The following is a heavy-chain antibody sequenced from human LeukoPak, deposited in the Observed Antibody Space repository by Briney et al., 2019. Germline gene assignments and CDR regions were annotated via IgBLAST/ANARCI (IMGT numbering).Heavy chain of an antibody. V-gene: IGHV3-30*02. J-gene: IGHJ4*02. Sequence: GWSLRLSCAASGFTFSSYGMHWVRQAPGKGLEWVAFIRYDGSNKYYADSVKGRFTISRDNSKNTLYLQMNSLRAEDTAVYYCAKDGPTPACPFDYWGQGTLVTVCS. CDR1: GFTFSSYG. CDR3: AKDGPTPACPFDY. CDR2: IRYDGSNK.